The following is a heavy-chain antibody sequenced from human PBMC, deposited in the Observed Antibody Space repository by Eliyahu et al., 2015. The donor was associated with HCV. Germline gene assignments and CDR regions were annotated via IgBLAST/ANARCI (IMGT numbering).Heavy chain of an antibody. Sequence: QVQLQESGPGLVKPSETLSLTCTVXGGSXSSYHWSXVRQPPGKGLEWIGXMHYSGSTNYNPSLKSRVTISIDTSKNQFSLKLSSVTAADTAVYYCASGGGGIAVAGTGGWFDPWGQGTLVTVSS. CDR2: MHYSGST. J-gene: IGHJ5*02. V-gene: IGHV4-59*01. CDR3: ASGGGGIAVAGTGGWFDP. D-gene: IGHD6-19*01. CDR1: GGSXSSYH.